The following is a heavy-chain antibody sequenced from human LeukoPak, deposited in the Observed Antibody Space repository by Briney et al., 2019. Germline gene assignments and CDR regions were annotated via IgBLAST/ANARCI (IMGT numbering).Heavy chain of an antibody. V-gene: IGHV3-7*01. J-gene: IGHJ3*02. D-gene: IGHD2-2*02. CDR1: GFTFSSYW. Sequence: GGSLRLSCAASGFTFSSYWMSWVRQAPGKGLEWVANIKQDGSEKCYVDSVKGRFTISRDNAKNSLYLQMNSLRAEDTAVYYCAREVRRRTSCYTDIWGQGTMVTVSS. CDR3: AREVRRRTSCYTDI. CDR2: IKQDGSEK.